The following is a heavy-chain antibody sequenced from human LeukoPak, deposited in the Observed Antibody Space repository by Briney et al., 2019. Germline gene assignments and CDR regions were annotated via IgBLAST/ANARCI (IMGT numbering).Heavy chain of an antibody. Sequence: GGSLRLSCAASGFTFSSYSMTWVRQAPGKGLEWVSSISSSSSYIYYADSVKGRFTISRDNAKNSLYLQMNSLRAEDTAVYYYAGSGIAVAGFDYWGQGTLVTVSS. J-gene: IGHJ4*02. CDR3: AGSGIAVAGFDY. V-gene: IGHV3-21*01. CDR1: GFTFSSYS. D-gene: IGHD6-19*01. CDR2: ISSSSSYI.